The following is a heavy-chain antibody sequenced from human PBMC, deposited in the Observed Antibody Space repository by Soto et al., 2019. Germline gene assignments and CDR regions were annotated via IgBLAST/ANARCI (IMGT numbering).Heavy chain of an antibody. CDR3: VKVVDYGAWRVNFDY. D-gene: IGHD4-17*01. V-gene: IGHV3-23*01. CDR1: GFNFRGYA. CDR2: IGPTGVAT. Sequence: EVQLLESGGDLVQTGGSLGLSCAASGFNFRGYAMSWIRQSAGKGPEWVSGIGPTGVATNYADSVKGQFTISRDDSRDTLWLLMSGLRGEDTAVNYCVKVVDYGAWRVNFDYWGQGTLVTVSS. J-gene: IGHJ4*02.